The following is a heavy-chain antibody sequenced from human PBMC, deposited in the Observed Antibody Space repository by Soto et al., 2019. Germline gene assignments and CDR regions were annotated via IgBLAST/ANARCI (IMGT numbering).Heavy chain of an antibody. CDR3: TDQRDFVSFFHY. Sequence: GGSLRLSCAASGLTFSDAWMSWVRQVPGKALEWIGRIKSKASGGTADYAAPVRGRFTISRDDSKNTVYLQMNSLKTEDTAVYYCTDQRDFVSFFHYWGQGTMVTVYS. J-gene: IGHJ4*02. CDR1: GLTFSDAW. CDR2: IKSKASGGTA. V-gene: IGHV3-15*01. D-gene: IGHD2-21*02.